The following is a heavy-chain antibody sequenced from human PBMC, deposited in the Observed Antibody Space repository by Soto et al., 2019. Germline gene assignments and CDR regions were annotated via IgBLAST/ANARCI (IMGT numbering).Heavy chain of an antibody. V-gene: IGHV3-30*18. CDR3: AKGQDKWELPRRY. J-gene: IGHJ4*02. D-gene: IGHD1-26*01. CDR2: ISYDGSNK. Sequence: QVQLVESGGGVVQPGRSLRLSCAASGFTFSSYGVHWVRQAPGKGLEWVAVISYDGSNKYYADSVKGRFTISRDNSKNTLYLQMNSLRAEDTAVYYCAKGQDKWELPRRYWGQGTLVTVSS. CDR1: GFTFSSYG.